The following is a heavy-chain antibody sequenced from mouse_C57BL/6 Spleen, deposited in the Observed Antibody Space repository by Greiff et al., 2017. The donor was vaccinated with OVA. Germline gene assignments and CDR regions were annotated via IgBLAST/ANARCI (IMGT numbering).Heavy chain of an antibody. J-gene: IGHJ2*01. CDR1: GYAFSSYW. V-gene: IGHV1-80*01. D-gene: IGHD1-1*01. CDR2: IYPGDGDT. CDR3: AREATTVVATVDY. Sequence: QVQLQQSGAELVKPGASVKISCKASGYAFSSYWMNWVKQRPGKGLEWIGQIYPGDGDTNYNGKFKGKATLTADKSSSTAYMQLSSLTSEDSAVYFCAREATTVVATVDYWGQGTTLTVSS.